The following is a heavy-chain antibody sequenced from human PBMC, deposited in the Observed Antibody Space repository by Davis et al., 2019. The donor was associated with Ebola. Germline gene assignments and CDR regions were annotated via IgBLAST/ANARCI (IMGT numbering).Heavy chain of an antibody. V-gene: IGHV6-1*01. J-gene: IGHJ6*04. D-gene: IGHD5-18*01. CDR2: TYYSSKWYN. CDR3: ARGWLRTGLDV. Sequence: HSQTLSLTCAISGDSVSSGGWNWIRQSPSRGLEWLGRTYYSSKWYNDYAVSVKSRITINPDTSKNQFSLQLHSVTPDDTALYYCARGWLRTGLDVWGEGTTVTVSS. CDR1: GDSVSSGG.